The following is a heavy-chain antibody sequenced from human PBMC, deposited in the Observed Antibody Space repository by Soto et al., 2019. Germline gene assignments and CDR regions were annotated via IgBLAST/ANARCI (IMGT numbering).Heavy chain of an antibody. CDR3: ARAPRGYGMDV. J-gene: IGHJ6*02. V-gene: IGHV4-4*02. CDR1: GDSVGSNSW. Sequence: QVQLQESGPRLVKPSGTLSLTCTVSGDSVGSNSWWSWVRQPPGKGLEWIGEIHHSGSTNYNSSLTSRVSISIDKSKNQFSLNLYSVTAADAAVFYCARAPRGYGMDVWGQGTTVSVSS. CDR2: IHHSGST.